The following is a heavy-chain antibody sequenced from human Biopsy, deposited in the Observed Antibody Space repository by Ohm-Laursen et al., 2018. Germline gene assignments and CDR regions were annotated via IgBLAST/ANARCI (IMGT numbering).Heavy chain of an antibody. Sequence: GTLSLTCNITGDSISNYYWSWIRQSPGKGLEWIGYLFYSGNTNSNPTNYSPSLKSRVTISVDTSRNHFSLRLSSLTAADTAVYYCARGSNDFGGLYFPRWGQGTLLTVSS. V-gene: IGHV4-59*01. CDR3: ARGSNDFGGLYFPR. CDR2: LFYSGNTNSNPT. CDR1: GDSISNYY. J-gene: IGHJ4*02. D-gene: IGHD4-23*01.